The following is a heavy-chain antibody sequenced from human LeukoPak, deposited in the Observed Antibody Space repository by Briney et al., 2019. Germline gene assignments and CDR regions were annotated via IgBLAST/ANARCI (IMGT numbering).Heavy chain of an antibody. CDR2: INHSGST. CDR3: ARVGGYDYVWGSYRYNLYYFDY. V-gene: IGHV4-34*01. CDR1: GGSFSGYY. J-gene: IGHJ4*02. D-gene: IGHD3-16*02. Sequence: SETLSLTCAVYGGSFSGYYWSWIRQPPGKGLEWIGEINHSGSTNYNPSLKSRVTISVDTSKNQFSLKLSSVTAADTAVYYCARVGGYDYVWGSYRYNLYYFDYWGQGNLVNVSS.